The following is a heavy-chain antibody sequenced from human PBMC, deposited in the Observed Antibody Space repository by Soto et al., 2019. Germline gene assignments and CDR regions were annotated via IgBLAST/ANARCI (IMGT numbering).Heavy chain of an antibody. CDR2: ISLSGGST. CDR3: ASAIGPTLFDY. J-gene: IGHJ4*02. Sequence: PGGSLKLSCEASAFTFSSYAMTLVRQAPGKGLEWVSGISLSGGSTYYADSVKGRFTISRENAKNSLYLQMNSLRAGDTAIYFCASAIGPTLFDYWGQGTLVTVSS. D-gene: IGHD3-22*01. CDR1: AFTFSSYA. V-gene: IGHV3-23*01.